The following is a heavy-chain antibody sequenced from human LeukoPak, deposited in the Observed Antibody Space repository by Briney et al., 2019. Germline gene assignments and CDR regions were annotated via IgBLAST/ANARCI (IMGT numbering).Heavy chain of an antibody. CDR2: IYSGGST. Sequence: GGSLRLSCAASGFTVSSYYMSWVRQAPGKGLEWVSVIYSGGSTYYADSVKGRFTISRDNSKNTLYLQMNSLRAEDTAVYYCAREGINGDYGWFDPWGQGTLVTVSS. J-gene: IGHJ5*02. CDR1: GFTVSSYY. D-gene: IGHD4-17*01. CDR3: AREGINGDYGWFDP. V-gene: IGHV3-53*01.